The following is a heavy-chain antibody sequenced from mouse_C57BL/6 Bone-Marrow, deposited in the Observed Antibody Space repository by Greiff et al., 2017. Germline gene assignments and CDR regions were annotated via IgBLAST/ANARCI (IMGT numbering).Heavy chain of an antibody. CDR2: IDPEDGET. CDR3: ARDDGYFYYAMDY. CDR1: GFNIKDYY. Sequence: EVNVVESGAELVKPGASVKLSCTASGFNIKDYYMHWVKQRTEQGLEWIGRIDPEDGETKYAPKFQGKATITADTSSNTAYLQLSSLTSEDTAVYYCARDDGYFYYAMDYWGQGTSVTVSS. D-gene: IGHD2-3*01. V-gene: IGHV14-2*01. J-gene: IGHJ4*01.